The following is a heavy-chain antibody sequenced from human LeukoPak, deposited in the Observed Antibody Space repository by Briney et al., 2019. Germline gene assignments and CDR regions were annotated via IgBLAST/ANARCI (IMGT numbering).Heavy chain of an antibody. Sequence: SETLSLTCAVYGGSFSGYYWSWIRQPPGKGLEWIGEINHSGSTNYNPSLKSRVTISVDTSKNQFSLKLSSVTAADTAVYYCARRGYSYSRNFDYWGQGTLVTVSS. CDR1: GGSFSGYY. V-gene: IGHV4-34*01. CDR3: ARRGYSYSRNFDY. CDR2: INHSGST. J-gene: IGHJ4*02. D-gene: IGHD5-18*01.